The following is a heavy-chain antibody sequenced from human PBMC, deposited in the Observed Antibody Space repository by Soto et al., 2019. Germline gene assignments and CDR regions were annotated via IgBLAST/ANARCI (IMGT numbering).Heavy chain of an antibody. Sequence: SQTLSLTCAISGDSVSSNSAAWNWIRQSPSRGLEWLGRTYYRSKWYNDYAVSVKSRITINPDTSKNQFSLQLNSVTPEDTAVYYCAREVITGTPYYYYGMDVWGQGTKVTVSS. CDR2: TYYRSKWYN. CDR1: GDSVSSNSAA. V-gene: IGHV6-1*01. J-gene: IGHJ6*02. CDR3: AREVITGTPYYYYGMDV. D-gene: IGHD1-20*01.